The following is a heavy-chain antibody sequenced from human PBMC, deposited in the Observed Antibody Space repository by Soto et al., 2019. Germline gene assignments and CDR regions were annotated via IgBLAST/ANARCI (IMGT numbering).Heavy chain of an antibody. D-gene: IGHD3-22*01. CDR2: ISSSSSTI. Sequence: GGSQRLSGAASGCAYSGGSRNCVRQAPGKGLEWVSYISSSSSTIYYADSVKGRFTISRDNAKNSLYPQMNSLRAEDTAVYYCARDSGGYYYYYYYYMDVWGKGTTVTVSS. CDR1: GCAYSGGS. V-gene: IGHV3-48*01. CDR3: ARDSGGYYYYYYYYMDV. J-gene: IGHJ6*03.